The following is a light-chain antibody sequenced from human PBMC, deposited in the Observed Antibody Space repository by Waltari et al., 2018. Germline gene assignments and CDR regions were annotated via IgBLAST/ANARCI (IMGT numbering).Light chain of an antibody. Sequence: QSVLTQPPSASGTPGQRVTISCSGSSSNIGSNTVNWYQQLPGTTPKLLIYDNDQRPSGVPDQFPGSKSGTSASLAISGLQSEDESDYYCAAWDDSLNGFWVFGGGTKLTVL. CDR1: SSNIGSNT. CDR2: DND. V-gene: IGLV1-44*01. CDR3: AAWDDSLNGFWV. J-gene: IGLJ3*02.